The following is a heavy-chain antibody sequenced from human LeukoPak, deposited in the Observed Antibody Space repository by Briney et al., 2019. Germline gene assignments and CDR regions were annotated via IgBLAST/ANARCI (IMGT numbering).Heavy chain of an antibody. D-gene: IGHD1-26*01. J-gene: IGHJ4*02. Sequence: PSQTLSLTCTVSGGSINSDNYFWNWIRQPAGKGLEWIGRIYTGVVTNYNPSLKSRVTISVDTSKNQFSLRLTSVTAADAAVYYCASIRRWEFLPGSHWGQGALVTVSS. CDR2: IYTGVVT. CDR3: ASIRRWEFLPGSH. V-gene: IGHV4-61*02. CDR1: GGSINSDNYF.